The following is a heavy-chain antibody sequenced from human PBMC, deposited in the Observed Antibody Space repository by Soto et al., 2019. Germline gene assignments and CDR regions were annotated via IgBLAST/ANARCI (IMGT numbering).Heavy chain of an antibody. CDR1: GFTFSSYA. D-gene: IGHD6-13*01. V-gene: IGHV3-23*01. J-gene: IGHJ3*02. Sequence: EVQLLESGGGLVQPGGSLRLSCAASGFTFSSYAMSWVRQAPGKGLEWVSAISGSGGSTYYADSVKGRFTISRDNSKNTLYLQMNSLRAEDTAVYYGAKITHSCSWYLDAVDIWGQGTMVTVSS. CDR3: AKITHSCSWYLDAVDI. CDR2: ISGSGGST.